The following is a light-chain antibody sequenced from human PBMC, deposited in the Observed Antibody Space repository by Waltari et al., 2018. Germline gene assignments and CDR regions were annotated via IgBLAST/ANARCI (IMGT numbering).Light chain of an antibody. CDR3: QQYRTSTWT. J-gene: IGKJ1*01. CDR2: AAS. CDR1: QHISSSY. Sequence: IVLTQSPGTLSLAPGEGATASCRASQHISSSYLPRYQKKPGQVPRLLIYAASSRATGIPDKFSGSGSGTDFTLTIGRLEPGDSAVYFCQQYRTSTWTFGQGTKVEIK. V-gene: IGKV3-20*01.